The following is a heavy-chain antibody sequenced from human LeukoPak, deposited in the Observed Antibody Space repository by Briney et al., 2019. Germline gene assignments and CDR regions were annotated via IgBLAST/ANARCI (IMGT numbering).Heavy chain of an antibody. CDR2: LTGSGGTT. CDR1: GFTFRDYG. Sequence: GGSLRLSCAASGFTFRDYGMSWVRQAPGKGLEWVSALTGSGGTTYYADSVKGRFTISRDNSKNTLFLQMNSLRAEDTAVYYCAKDLWWFGEYDAFDFWGQGTMVTVSS. V-gene: IGHV3-23*01. J-gene: IGHJ3*01. D-gene: IGHD3-10*01. CDR3: AKDLWWFGEYDAFDF.